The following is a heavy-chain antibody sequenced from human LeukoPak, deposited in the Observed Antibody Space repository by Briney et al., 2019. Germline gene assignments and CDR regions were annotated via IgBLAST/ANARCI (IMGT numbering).Heavy chain of an antibody. V-gene: IGHV3-23*01. J-gene: IGHJ6*03. Sequence: GGSLRLSCAASGFTFSSYAMSWVRQAPGKGLECISGFSGSGGSTYYADSVKGRFTISRDNSKNTLYLQMNSLRAEDTAVYCCARDELWSSSWLRYYMDVWGKGTTVTVSS. CDR3: ARDELWSSSWLRYYMDV. D-gene: IGHD6-13*01. CDR1: GFTFSSYA. CDR2: FSGSGGST.